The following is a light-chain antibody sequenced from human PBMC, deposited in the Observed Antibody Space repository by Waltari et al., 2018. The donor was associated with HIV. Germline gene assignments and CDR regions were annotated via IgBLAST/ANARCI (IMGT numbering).Light chain of an antibody. CDR2: EVT. CDR1: QDYQY. CDR3: TSYISGTSPV. J-gene: IGLJ2*01. V-gene: IGLV2-14*01. Sequence: QSALTQPASVSGSPGQSLTISCHLQDYQYVSWYQRHPGKAPKVIIYEVTNRPSGLSNRFSGSKSGNTATLTISGLQPEDEADYFCTSYISGTSPVFGRGTRVTVL.